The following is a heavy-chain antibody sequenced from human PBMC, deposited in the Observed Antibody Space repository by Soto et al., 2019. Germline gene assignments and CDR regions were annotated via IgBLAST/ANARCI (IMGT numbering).Heavy chain of an antibody. CDR3: ARDYSSSSVDY. V-gene: IGHV3-33*01. D-gene: IGHD6-6*01. J-gene: IGHJ4*02. CDR2: IWYDGSNK. CDR1: GFTFSSYG. Sequence: QVQLVESGGGVVQPGRSLRLSCAASGFTFSSYGMHWVRQAPGKGLEWVAVIWYDGSNKYYADSVKGRFTISRDNSKNTLYLQMNRLRAEDTAVYYCARDYSSSSVDYWGQGTLVTVSS.